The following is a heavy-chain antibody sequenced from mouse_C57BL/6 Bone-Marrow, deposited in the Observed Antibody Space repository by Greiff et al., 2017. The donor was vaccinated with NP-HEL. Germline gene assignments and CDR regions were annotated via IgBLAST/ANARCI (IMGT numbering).Heavy chain of an antibody. CDR2: IDPSDSYT. V-gene: IGHV1-69*01. CDR1: GYTFTSYW. Sequence: QVQLQQPGAELVMPGASVKLSCKASGYTFTSYWMHWVKQRPGQGLEWIGEIDPSDSYTNYNQKFKGKSTLTVDKSSSTAYMPLNSLTSEDSAVYYCARSTTVVATDVFFAYWGQGTLVTVSA. J-gene: IGHJ3*01. D-gene: IGHD1-1*01. CDR3: ARSTTVVATDVFFAY.